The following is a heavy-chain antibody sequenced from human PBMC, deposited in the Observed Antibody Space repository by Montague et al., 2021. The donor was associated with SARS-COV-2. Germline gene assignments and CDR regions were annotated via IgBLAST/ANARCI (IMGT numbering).Heavy chain of an antibody. V-gene: IGHV4-4*02. CDR3: GGTWIYFSPVDV. Sequence: SETLSLTCAVSGGSISSRNWWRWCRQPPGKDLEWIVEIHHSGSGRTNYNPSLNRRVTISIDQSKNYFSLILTSMTAADTAVYYCGGTWIYFSPVDVWGQGTTVIVSS. D-gene: IGHD3-3*01. CDR2: IHHSGSGRT. CDR1: GGSISSRNW. J-gene: IGHJ6*02.